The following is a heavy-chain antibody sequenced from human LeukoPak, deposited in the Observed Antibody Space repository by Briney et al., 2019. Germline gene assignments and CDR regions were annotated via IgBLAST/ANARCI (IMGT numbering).Heavy chain of an antibody. J-gene: IGHJ4*02. CDR1: GGSISSGNYY. D-gene: IGHD2-8*01. CDR2: IHTSGNT. Sequence: NPSETLSLTCTVSGGSISSGNYYWTWIRQPAGKELEWIGRIHTSGNTNYNPSLESQVTISIDTSKNQFSLKLSSVTAADTAVYYCAREDPVYAMDYWGQGTLVTVSS. V-gene: IGHV4-61*02. CDR3: AREDPVYAMDY.